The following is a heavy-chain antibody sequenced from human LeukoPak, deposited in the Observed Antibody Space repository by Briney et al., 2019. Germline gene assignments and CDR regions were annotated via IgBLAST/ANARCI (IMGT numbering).Heavy chain of an antibody. CDR3: ARDLTVAGKSDY. J-gene: IGHJ4*02. Sequence: GGPLRLSCAASGFTVSSNYMSWVRQAPGKGLEWVSVIYSGGSTYYADSVKGRFTISRDNSKNTLYLQMNSLRAEDTAVYYCARDLTVAGKSDYWGQGTLVTVSS. D-gene: IGHD6-19*01. CDR1: GFTVSSNY. CDR2: IYSGGST. V-gene: IGHV3-66*01.